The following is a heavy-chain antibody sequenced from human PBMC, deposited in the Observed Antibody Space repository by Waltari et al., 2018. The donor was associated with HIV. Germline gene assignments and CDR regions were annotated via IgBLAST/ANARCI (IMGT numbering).Heavy chain of an antibody. D-gene: IGHD6-19*01. CDR3: ARSTVAGMYYFDY. J-gene: IGHJ4*02. CDR1: GFTFSSYD. V-gene: IGHV3-13*01. Sequence: EVQLVESGGGLVQPGGSLRLSCAASGFTFSSYDMHWVRQATGKGLEWVSAIGTAGDTYYPGSVKGRFTISRENAKNSLYLQMNSLRAEDTAVYYCARSTVAGMYYFDYWGQGTLVTVSS. CDR2: IGTAGDT.